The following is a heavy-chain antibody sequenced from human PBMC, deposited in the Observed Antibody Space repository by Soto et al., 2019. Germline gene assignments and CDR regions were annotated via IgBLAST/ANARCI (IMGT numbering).Heavy chain of an antibody. J-gene: IGHJ4*02. CDR1: GYTFTNYY. V-gene: IGHV1-46*01. D-gene: IGHD2-15*01. CDR2: MNPSDGST. CDR3: ARGQIRSPCTPGNY. Sequence: ASVKVSCKASGYTFTNYYMHWVRQAPGQGLEWMGIMNPSDGSTSYLQKFQGRVTTTRDTSTSTVHMELSSLRSDDTAMYYCARGQIRSPCTPGNYWGQGTLVTVSS.